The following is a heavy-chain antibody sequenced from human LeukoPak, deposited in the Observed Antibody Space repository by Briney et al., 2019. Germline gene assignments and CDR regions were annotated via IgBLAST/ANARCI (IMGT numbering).Heavy chain of an antibody. V-gene: IGHV4-61*02. CDR1: GGSISSGYYY. Sequence: TSQTLSLTCTVSGGSISSGYYYWSWIRQPAGKGLEWIGRTYTSGSTNYNPSLKSRVTISVDTSKNQFSLKLSSVTAADTAVYYCARSYCSSTSCSGLNWFDPWGQGTLVTVSS. D-gene: IGHD2-2*01. CDR3: ARSYCSSTSCSGLNWFDP. CDR2: TYTSGST. J-gene: IGHJ5*02.